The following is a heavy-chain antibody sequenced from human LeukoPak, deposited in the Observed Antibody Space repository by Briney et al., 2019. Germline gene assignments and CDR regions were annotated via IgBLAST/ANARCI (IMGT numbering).Heavy chain of an antibody. J-gene: IGHJ4*02. D-gene: IGHD6-19*01. CDR2: IYTSGSI. V-gene: IGHV4-61*02. Sequence: SQTLSLTCTVSGGSISSGSYYWRWIRQPAGKGLEWIGRIYTSGSINYNPSLKSRVTISVDTSKNQFSLKLSSVTAADTAVYYCARGEYSSGWYHGNFDYWGQGTLVTVSS. CDR3: ARGEYSSGWYHGNFDY. CDR1: GGSISSGSYY.